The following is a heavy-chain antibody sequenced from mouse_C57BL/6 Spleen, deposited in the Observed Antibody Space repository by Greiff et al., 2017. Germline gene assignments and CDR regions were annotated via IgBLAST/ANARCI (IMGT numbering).Heavy chain of an antibody. CDR1: GYAFSSSW. D-gene: IGHD2-1*01. Sequence: QVQLQQSGPELVKPGASVKISCKASGYAFSSSWMNWVKQRPGEGLEWIGRIYPGDGDTNYNGKFKGKATLTADKSSSTAYMQLSSLTSEDSAVYFCARNYGNYPYYFDYWGQGTTLTVSS. CDR2: IYPGDGDT. V-gene: IGHV1-82*01. CDR3: ARNYGNYPYYFDY. J-gene: IGHJ2*01.